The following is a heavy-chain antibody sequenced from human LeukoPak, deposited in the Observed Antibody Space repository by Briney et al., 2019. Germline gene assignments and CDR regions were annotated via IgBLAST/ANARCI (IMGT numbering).Heavy chain of an antibody. CDR1: GGTFSSYA. D-gene: IGHD6-6*01. Sequence: SVKVSCKASGGTFSSYAISWVRQAPGQGLEWMGRIIPILGIANYAQKFQGRVTITADESTSAAYMELSSLRSEDTAVYYCASSGSSGVYWGQGTLVTVSS. CDR2: IIPILGIA. J-gene: IGHJ4*02. V-gene: IGHV1-69*04. CDR3: ASSGSSGVY.